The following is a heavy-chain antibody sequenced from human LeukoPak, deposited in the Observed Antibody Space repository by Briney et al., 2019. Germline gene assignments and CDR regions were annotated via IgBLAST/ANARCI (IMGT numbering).Heavy chain of an antibody. CDR2: ISSSSSYI. D-gene: IGHD3-16*02. CDR1: GFTFSTYN. Sequence: GGSLRLSCAASGFTFSTYNMNWVRQAPGKGLEWVSSISSSSSYIYYADSVKGRFTFSRDNAKNSLYLQINSLRAEDTAVYYCARHRTASDYWGQGTLVTVSS. J-gene: IGHJ4*02. CDR3: ARHRTASDY. V-gene: IGHV3-21*01.